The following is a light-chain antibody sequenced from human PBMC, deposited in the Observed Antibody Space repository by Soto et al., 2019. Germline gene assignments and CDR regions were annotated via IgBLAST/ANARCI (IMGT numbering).Light chain of an antibody. Sequence: DIQMTQSPPTVSASVGDRVTVTCRASQSVNVWLAWYQQKPGKAPKLLIYKASTLEGGVPSRFSGSGSGTDFSLTISSLQPEDFASYYCQQYQRYPWTFGQGTKVEIK. J-gene: IGKJ1*01. CDR1: QSVNVW. V-gene: IGKV1-5*03. CDR2: KAS. CDR3: QQYQRYPWT.